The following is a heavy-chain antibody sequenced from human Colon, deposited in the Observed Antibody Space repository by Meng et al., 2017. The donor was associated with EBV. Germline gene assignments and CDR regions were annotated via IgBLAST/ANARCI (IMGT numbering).Heavy chain of an antibody. CDR1: GASISSISYF. V-gene: IGHV4-39*02. CDR2: IHYSGKT. J-gene: IGHJ5*02. CDR3: GKRPRPAVRGRGPADR. D-gene: IGHD5-24*01. Sequence: QRQLQECAQGLLKPSETLSLTRTVSGASISSISYFWDWIRQPPGKGLEWIGSIHYSGKTYHTPSLKSRVSISVDMSKNHFSLKMTSVTAADSTRDEGGKRPRPAVRGRGPADRGGQGA.